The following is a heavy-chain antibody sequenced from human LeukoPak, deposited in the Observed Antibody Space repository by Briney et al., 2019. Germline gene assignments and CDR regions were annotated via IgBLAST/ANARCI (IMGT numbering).Heavy chain of an antibody. Sequence: SETLSLTCTVSGGSISSYNWSWIRQPPGKGLEWIGHIHYTGSTNYNPSIKSRVTISLDTSKNQFSLHLSSVTAADTAVYSCARAGRGGFDFDYWGQGALVTVSS. D-gene: IGHD3-16*01. CDR3: ARAGRGGFDFDY. V-gene: IGHV4-59*12. J-gene: IGHJ4*02. CDR1: GGSISSYN. CDR2: IHYTGST.